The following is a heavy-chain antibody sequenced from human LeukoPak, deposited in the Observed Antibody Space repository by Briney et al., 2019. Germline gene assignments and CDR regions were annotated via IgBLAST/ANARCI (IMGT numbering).Heavy chain of an antibody. J-gene: IGHJ5*02. D-gene: IGHD3-22*01. CDR3: ARARRITMIVVANNWFDP. CDR1: GYTFTSYD. Sequence: ASVKVSCKASGYTFTSYDINWVRQATGQGLEWMGWMNPNSGNTGYAQKFQGRVTMTRNTSISTAYMELSSLRFEDTAVYYCARARRITMIVVANNWFDPWGQGTLVTVSS. CDR2: MNPNSGNT. V-gene: IGHV1-8*01.